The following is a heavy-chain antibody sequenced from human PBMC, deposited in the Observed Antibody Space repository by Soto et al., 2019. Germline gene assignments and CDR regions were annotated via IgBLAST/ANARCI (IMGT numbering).Heavy chain of an antibody. CDR1: GYTFTAYY. J-gene: IGHJ4*02. CDR2: INPKSGGT. D-gene: IGHD2-15*01. Sequence: QVQLVQSGAEVKKPGASVTVSCKASGYTFTAYYIHWVRQAPGQGLEWMGWINPKSGGTQFAQKFQGRVTMTTDTSISIAYMDLTSLTSDDTAVYYCARVGVGAAPDVEHFDYWGQGTLVTVSS. V-gene: IGHV1-2*02. CDR3: ARVGVGAAPDVEHFDY.